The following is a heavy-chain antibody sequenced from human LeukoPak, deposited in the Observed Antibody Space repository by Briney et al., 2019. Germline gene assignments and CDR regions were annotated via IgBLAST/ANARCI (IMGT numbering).Heavy chain of an antibody. V-gene: IGHV3-23*01. D-gene: IGHD3-10*01. CDR1: GFTFSDYA. J-gene: IGHJ6*02. CDR3: AKGHFPSPYYFYYAMGV. CDR2: IRGSGKTT. Sequence: PGGSLRLSCLTSGFTFSDYAMNWVRQAPGKGLEWISAIRGSGKTTCYGDSMKGLFTISRDNYQSPLYLEMDSLRARDTVVYFWAKGHFPSPYYFYYAMGVWGQGTTVTVSS.